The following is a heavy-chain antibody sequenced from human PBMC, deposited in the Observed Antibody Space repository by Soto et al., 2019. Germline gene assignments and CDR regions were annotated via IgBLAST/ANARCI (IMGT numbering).Heavy chain of an antibody. CDR2: IWYDGSTK. V-gene: IGHV3-33*01. CDR3: ARDRDGYRYGSTIDY. Sequence: QVQLVESGGGVVQPGRSLRLSCAASGFTFSSYGMHWVRQAPGKGLEWVAVIWYDGSTKYYADSVKGRFTISRDNSKNQLYLQMNSLRAEDTAVYYCARDRDGYRYGSTIDYWGQGTLVTVSS. J-gene: IGHJ4*02. D-gene: IGHD5-18*01. CDR1: GFTFSSYG.